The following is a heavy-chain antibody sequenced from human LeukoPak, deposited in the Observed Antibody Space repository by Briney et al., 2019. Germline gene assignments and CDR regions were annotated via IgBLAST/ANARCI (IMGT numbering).Heavy chain of an antibody. J-gene: IGHJ4*02. CDR3: ARDHGMAAAASYFDY. CDR2: ISYDGSNK. D-gene: IGHD6-13*01. Sequence: PGGSLRLSCAASGFTFSSYAMHWVRQAPGKGLEWVAVISYDGSNKYYADSVKGRFTISGDNSKNTLYLQMNSLRAEDTAVYYCARDHGMAAAASYFDYWGQGTLVTVSS. V-gene: IGHV3-30*04. CDR1: GFTFSSYA.